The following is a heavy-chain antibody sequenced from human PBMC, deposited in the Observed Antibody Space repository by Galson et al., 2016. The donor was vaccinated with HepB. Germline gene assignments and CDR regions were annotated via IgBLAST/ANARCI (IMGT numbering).Heavy chain of an antibody. Sequence: SETLSLTCTVSGGSISRAHSYWGWVRQPPGKGLEWIASIYYSGSTYYNPSLKSRVTISADTSKNQFSLEVNSVTAADTALYWCVSPLTFKSFDIWGQGTMVTVS. J-gene: IGHJ3*02. V-gene: IGHV4-39*01. CDR3: VSPLTFKSFDI. CDR2: IYYSGST. D-gene: IGHD1-14*01. CDR1: GGSISRAHSY.